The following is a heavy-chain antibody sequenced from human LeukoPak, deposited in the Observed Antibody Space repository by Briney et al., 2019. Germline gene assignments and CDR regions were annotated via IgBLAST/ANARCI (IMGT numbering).Heavy chain of an antibody. CDR3: ARHRSSWLIDY. D-gene: IGHD6-6*01. CDR2: ISDSGGNT. J-gene: IGHJ4*02. Sequence: GGFLRLSCAASGFTFSSYAMSWVRQAPGKGLQWVSGISDSGGNTYYADSVRGRFTISRDNSKNTLYLQMNSLRAEDTAVYYCARHRSSWLIDYWGQGTLVTVSS. CDR1: GFTFSSYA. V-gene: IGHV3-23*01.